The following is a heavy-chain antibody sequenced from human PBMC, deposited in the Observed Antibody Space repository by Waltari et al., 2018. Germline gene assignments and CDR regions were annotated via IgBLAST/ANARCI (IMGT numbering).Heavy chain of an antibody. CDR1: GFTFDDYA. CDR3: AKDIKEARHYGSGSYYPKPNYYYYGMDV. D-gene: IGHD3-10*01. V-gene: IGHV3-9*01. Sequence: EVQLVESGGGLVQPGRSLRLSCAASGFTFDDYAMHWVRQAPGKGLEWVSGISWNSGSIGYADSVKGRFTISRDNAKNSLYLQMNSLRAEDTALYYCAKDIKEARHYGSGSYYPKPNYYYYGMDVWGQGTTVTVSS. J-gene: IGHJ6*02. CDR2: ISWNSGSI.